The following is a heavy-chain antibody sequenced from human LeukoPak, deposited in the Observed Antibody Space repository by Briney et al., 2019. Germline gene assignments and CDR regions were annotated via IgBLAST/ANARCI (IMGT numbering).Heavy chain of an antibody. CDR2: IYYSGST. D-gene: IGHD1-20*01. J-gene: IGHJ4*02. Sequence: PSETLSLTCTVSGGSISSSSYYWGWIRQPPGKGLEWIGNIYYSGSTYYNPSLKSRVTISVDTSKNQFALNLSSVTAAGTAVYYCARRVRDSITGTTYYFDYWGQGTLVTVSS. CDR1: GGSISSSSYY. V-gene: IGHV4-39*01. CDR3: ARRVRDSITGTTYYFDY.